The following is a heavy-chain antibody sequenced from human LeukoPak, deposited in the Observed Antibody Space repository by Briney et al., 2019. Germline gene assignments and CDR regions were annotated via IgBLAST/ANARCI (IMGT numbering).Heavy chain of an antibody. D-gene: IGHD3-10*01. Sequence: SETLSLTCTVSGGSISSSSYYWGWIRQPPGKGLEWIGRIYYSGSTYYNPSLKSRVTMSVDTSKDQFSLKLSSVTAADTAVYYCARGPTSGSQYYFDYWGQGTLVTVSS. CDR1: GGSISSSSYY. CDR3: ARGPTSGSQYYFDY. CDR2: IYYSGST. V-gene: IGHV4-39*07. J-gene: IGHJ4*02.